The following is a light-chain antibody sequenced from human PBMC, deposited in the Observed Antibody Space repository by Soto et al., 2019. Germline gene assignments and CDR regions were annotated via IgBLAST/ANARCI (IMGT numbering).Light chain of an antibody. CDR1: QSISTF. Sequence: DIQMTQSPSSLSASVGDRVTITCRASQSISTFLNWYQQKPGKAPKLLFYAASTLQSGVPSGFSGSGSGTEFALTISRLQPEDFATYFCQQSYTTPQSWTFGQGNKVEI. V-gene: IGKV1-39*01. J-gene: IGKJ1*01. CDR3: QQSYTTPQSWT. CDR2: AAS.